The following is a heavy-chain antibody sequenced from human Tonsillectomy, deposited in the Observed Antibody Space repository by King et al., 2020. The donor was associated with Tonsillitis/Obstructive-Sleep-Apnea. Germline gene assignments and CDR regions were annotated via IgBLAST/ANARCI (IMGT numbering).Heavy chain of an antibody. J-gene: IGHJ1*01. CDR1: GGTFSSYA. CDR2: IIPIFGTA. D-gene: IGHD2-2*01. CDR3: ARKEGYCSRTSCLGFFQH. V-gene: IGHV1-69*01. Sequence: QLVQSGAEVKKPGSSVKVSCKASGGTFSSYAISWVRQAPGQGLEWMGGIIPIFGTANYAQKFQGRVTITADESTSTAYMELSSLRSEDTAVYYCARKEGYCSRTSCLGFFQHWGQGTLVTVSS.